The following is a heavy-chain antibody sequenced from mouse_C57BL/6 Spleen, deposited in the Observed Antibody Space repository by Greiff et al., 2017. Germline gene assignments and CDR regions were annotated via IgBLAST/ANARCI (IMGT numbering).Heavy chain of an antibody. CDR3: ARAPTRYFDY. Sequence: EVQVVESEGGLVQPGSSMKLSCTASGFTFSDYYMAWVRQVPEKVLEWVANINYDGSSTYYLDSLKSRFIISRDNAKNILYLQMSSLKSEDTATYYCARAPTRYFDYWGQGTTLTVSS. V-gene: IGHV5-16*01. CDR2: INYDGSST. J-gene: IGHJ2*01. CDR1: GFTFSDYY.